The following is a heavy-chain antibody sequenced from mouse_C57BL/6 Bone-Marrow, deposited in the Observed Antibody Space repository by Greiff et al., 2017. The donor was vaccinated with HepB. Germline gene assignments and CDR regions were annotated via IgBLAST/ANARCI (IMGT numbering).Heavy chain of an antibody. CDR2: ISSGSSTI. D-gene: IGHD2-3*01. Sequence: EVQLQQSGGGLVKPGGSLKLSCAASGFTFSDYGMHWVRQAPEKGLKWVAYISSGSSTIYYADTVKGRFTISRDNAKNTLFLQMTSLRSEDTAMYYCARPDGYYLAWFAYWGQGTLVTVSA. V-gene: IGHV5-17*01. CDR1: GFTFSDYG. CDR3: ARPDGYYLAWFAY. J-gene: IGHJ3*01.